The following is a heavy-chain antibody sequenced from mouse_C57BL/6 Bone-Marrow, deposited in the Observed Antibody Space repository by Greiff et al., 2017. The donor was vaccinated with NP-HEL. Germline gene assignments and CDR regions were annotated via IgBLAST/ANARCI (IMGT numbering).Heavy chain of an antibody. Sequence: VKVVESGPGLVQPSQSLSITCTVSGFSLTSYGVHWVRQSPGKGLEWLGVIWRGGSTDYNAAFMSRLSITKDNSKSQVFFKMNSLQADDTTIYYCATTYYSNYGVDYWGQGTTLTVSS. CDR2: IWRGGST. D-gene: IGHD2-5*01. J-gene: IGHJ2*01. V-gene: IGHV2-5*01. CDR1: GFSLTSYG. CDR3: ATTYYSNYGVDY.